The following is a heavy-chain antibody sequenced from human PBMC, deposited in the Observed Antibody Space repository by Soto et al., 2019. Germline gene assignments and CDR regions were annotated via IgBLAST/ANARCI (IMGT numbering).Heavy chain of an antibody. D-gene: IGHD1-1*01. CDR2: ISATGIST. Sequence: VGSLRLSCAASGFTFATYAMSWVRQAPGKGLEWVSAISATGISTHYADSVKGRVTISRDNSANTLSLEMSSLTAEDTAVYYCARDKDTSSWTGFDFWGHGPLVTVSS. CDR1: GFTFATYA. V-gene: IGHV3-23*01. CDR3: ARDKDTSSWTGFDF. J-gene: IGHJ4*01.